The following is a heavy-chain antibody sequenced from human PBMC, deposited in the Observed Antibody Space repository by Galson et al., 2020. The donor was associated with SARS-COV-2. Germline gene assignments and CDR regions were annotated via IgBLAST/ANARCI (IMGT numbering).Heavy chain of an antibody. J-gene: IGHJ4*02. D-gene: IGHD2-2*03. CDR1: GESFSGYY. Sequence: SQASETLSLTCAVYGESFSGYYWTWVRQSPGRGLEWIGEINHLGSANYSPSLKSRVSMSLDTSLNHFSLKLSSVTAADTAVYYCARGWGGYCSAATCSFDYWGQGTLVSVSS. V-gene: IGHV4-34*01. CDR2: INHLGSA. CDR3: ARGWGGYCSAATCSFDY.